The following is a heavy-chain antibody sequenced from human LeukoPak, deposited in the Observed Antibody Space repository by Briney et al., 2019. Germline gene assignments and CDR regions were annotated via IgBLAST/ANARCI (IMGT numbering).Heavy chain of an antibody. CDR3: TKGPSGIAVAGSPKYFQH. Sequence: GGSLRLSCAASGFTFNNYGMNWVRQAPGKGREWGSYISASRSNINYADSVKGRFTISRDNAKNSLYLQMNSLRAEDTALYYCTKGPSGIAVAGSPKYFQHWGQGTLVTVSS. V-gene: IGHV3-48*01. CDR2: ISASRSNI. J-gene: IGHJ1*01. D-gene: IGHD6-19*01. CDR1: GFTFNNYG.